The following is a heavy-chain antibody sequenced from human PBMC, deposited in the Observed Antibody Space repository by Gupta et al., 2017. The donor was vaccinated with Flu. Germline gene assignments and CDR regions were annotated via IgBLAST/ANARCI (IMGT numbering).Heavy chain of an antibody. CDR2: SIPSLGTA. D-gene: IGHD3-3*01. CDR3: ASLNPKDFWSGSYWYFDL. V-gene: IGHV1-69*06. Sequence: SGVRQAPGEGLEWRGGSIPSLGTANYAQKVQGRVTITADKSTSTAYRELSSLRSEDTAVYYCASLNPKDFWSGSYWYFDLWGRGTLVTVSS. J-gene: IGHJ2*01.